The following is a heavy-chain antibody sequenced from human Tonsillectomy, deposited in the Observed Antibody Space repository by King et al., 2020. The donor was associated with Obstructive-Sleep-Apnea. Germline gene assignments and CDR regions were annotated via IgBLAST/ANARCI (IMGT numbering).Heavy chain of an antibody. V-gene: IGHV3-30*18. CDR3: AKDSRQWLVQGPLDY. Sequence: QVQLVESGGGVVQPGRSLRLSCAASGFTLSTYGMHWVRQAPGKGLEWVAVISYDGSNKFYADSVKGRFTISRDNSKNTLYLQMNSLRAEDTAVYYCAKDSRQWLVQGPLDYWGQGTLVTVSS. CDR2: ISYDGSNK. D-gene: IGHD6-19*01. J-gene: IGHJ4*02. CDR1: GFTLSTYG.